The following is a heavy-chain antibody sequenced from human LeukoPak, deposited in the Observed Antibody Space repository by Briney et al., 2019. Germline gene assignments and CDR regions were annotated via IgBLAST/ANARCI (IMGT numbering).Heavy chain of an antibody. J-gene: IGHJ4*02. CDR3: ARQVAFQVDY. V-gene: IGHV5-10-1*01. Sequence: PGESLKISCKVSGYMFTSYWINWVRQVPGKGLEWMGRIDPSDSYTKYSPSFQGHVTISADKSISTAYLQWSSLKASDTAMYYCARQVAFQVDYWGQGTLVTV. CDR1: GYMFTSYW. CDR2: IDPSDSYT.